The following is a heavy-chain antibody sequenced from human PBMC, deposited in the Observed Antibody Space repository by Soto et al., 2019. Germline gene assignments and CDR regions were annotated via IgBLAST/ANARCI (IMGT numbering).Heavy chain of an antibody. CDR2: INPNSGGT. V-gene: IGHV1-2*02. D-gene: IGHD1-7*01. CDR3: ARADNWNYGFFQH. J-gene: IGHJ1*01. CDR1: GYTFTGYY. Sequence: ASVKVSCKASGYTFTGYYMHWVRQAPGQGLEWMGWINPNSGGTNYAQKFQGRVTMTRDTSISTAYMELSRLRSDDTAVYYCARADNWNYGFFQHWGQGTLVTSPQ.